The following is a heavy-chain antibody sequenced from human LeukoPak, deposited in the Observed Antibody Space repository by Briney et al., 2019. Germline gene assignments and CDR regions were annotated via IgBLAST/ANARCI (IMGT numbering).Heavy chain of an antibody. Sequence: GRSLRLSCAASGFTFSSYGMHWVRQAPGKGLEWVAVIWYDGSNKYYADSVKGRFTISRDNSKNTLYLQMNSLRAEDTAVYYCARERPSDYTVEYLQHWGQGTLVTVSS. CDR1: GFTFSSYG. D-gene: IGHD4-11*01. CDR3: ARERPSDYTVEYLQH. CDR2: IWYDGSNK. J-gene: IGHJ1*01. V-gene: IGHV3-33*01.